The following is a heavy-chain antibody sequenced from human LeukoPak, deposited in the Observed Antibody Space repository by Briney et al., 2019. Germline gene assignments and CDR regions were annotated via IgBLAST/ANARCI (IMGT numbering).Heavy chain of an antibody. CDR2: VYPDDSRT. Sequence: GESLKISCKASGYNFPKSWIGWVRQMPRKGLEWMAIVYPDDSRTKYSPSFQGQVTISADKSINTAYLQWSSLRASDTAMYYCARPDYFASHDWGQGTPVTVSS. D-gene: IGHD2/OR15-2a*01. CDR1: GYNFPKSW. CDR3: ARPDYFASHD. J-gene: IGHJ4*02. V-gene: IGHV5-51*01.